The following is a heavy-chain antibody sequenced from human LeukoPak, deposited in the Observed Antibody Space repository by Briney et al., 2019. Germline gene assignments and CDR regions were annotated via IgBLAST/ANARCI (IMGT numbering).Heavy chain of an antibody. CDR2: INHSGST. V-gene: IGHV4-34*01. CDR3: AGVGDSGGFDP. D-gene: IGHD2-21*01. CDR1: GGSFSGYY. J-gene: IGHJ5*02. Sequence: SETLSLTCAVYGGSFSGYYWSWIRQPPGKGLEWIGEINHSGSTNYNPSLKSRVTISVDTSKNQFSLKLSSVTAAGTAVYYCAGVGDSGGFDPWGQGTLVTVSS.